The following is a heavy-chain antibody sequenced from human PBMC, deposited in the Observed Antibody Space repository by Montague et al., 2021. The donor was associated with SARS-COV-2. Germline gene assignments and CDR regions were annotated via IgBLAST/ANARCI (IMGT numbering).Heavy chain of an antibody. Sequence: SLRLSCAASGFSFDDYGMTWVRQAPGKGLEWVSGINWNGGSTYYADSVKGRFTISRDNAKNSLYLQMHSLRAEDTALYYCAREDQLLHDAFDIWGQGTMVTVSS. CDR3: AREDQLLHDAFDI. CDR1: GFSFDDYG. D-gene: IGHD2-2*01. V-gene: IGHV3-20*04. J-gene: IGHJ3*02. CDR2: INWNGGST.